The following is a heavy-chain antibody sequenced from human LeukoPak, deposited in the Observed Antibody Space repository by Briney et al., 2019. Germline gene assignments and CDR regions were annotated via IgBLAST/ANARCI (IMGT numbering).Heavy chain of an antibody. CDR2: ISGSGGST. CDR3: AKFAEAYYYDSSGLRYFQH. Sequence: GGSLRLSCAASGFTFSSYAMSWARQAPGKGLEWVSAISGSGGSTYYADSVKGRFTIFRDNSKNTLYLQMNSLRAEDTAVYYCAKFAEAYYYDSSGLRYFQHWGQGTLVTVSS. CDR1: GFTFSSYA. J-gene: IGHJ1*01. D-gene: IGHD3-22*01. V-gene: IGHV3-23*01.